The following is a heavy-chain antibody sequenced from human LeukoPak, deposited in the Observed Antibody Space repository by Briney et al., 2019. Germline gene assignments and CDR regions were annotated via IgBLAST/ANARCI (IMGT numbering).Heavy chain of an antibody. CDR2: IHYSGST. CDR3: ARGGDILTGYYRFDY. Sequence: PSETLSLTCAVSGGSISSFYWSWIRLPPGKGLEWIGYIHYSGSTNYNPSLKSRVTISVDTSKNQFSLTLSSVTAADTAVYYCARGGDILTGYYRFDYWGQGTLVTVSS. J-gene: IGHJ4*02. D-gene: IGHD3-9*01. CDR1: GGSISSFY. V-gene: IGHV4-59*08.